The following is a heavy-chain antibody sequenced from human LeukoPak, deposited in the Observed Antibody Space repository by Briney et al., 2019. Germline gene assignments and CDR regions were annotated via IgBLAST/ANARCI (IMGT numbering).Heavy chain of an antibody. Sequence: ASVKVSCKASGCTFTGYYMHWVRQAPGQGLEWMGWINPNSGGTNYAQKFQGWVTMTRDTSISTAYMELSRLRSDDTAVYYCARDVSEMATITNYSYYGMDVWGQGTTVTVSS. V-gene: IGHV1-2*04. CDR1: GCTFTGYY. D-gene: IGHD5-24*01. CDR3: ARDVSEMATITNYSYYGMDV. CDR2: INPNSGGT. J-gene: IGHJ6*02.